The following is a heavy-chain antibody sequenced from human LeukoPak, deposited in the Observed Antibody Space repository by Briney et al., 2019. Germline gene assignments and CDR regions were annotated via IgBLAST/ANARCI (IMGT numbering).Heavy chain of an antibody. Sequence: SETLSLTCAVYGGSFSGYYWSWIRQPPGKGLEWIGEINHSGSTNYNPSLKSRVTISVDTSKNQFSLKLSSVTAADTAVYYCARRELARNFDYWGQGTLVTVSS. CDR2: INHSGST. D-gene: IGHD2/OR15-2a*01. CDR1: GGSFSGYY. CDR3: ARRELARNFDY. V-gene: IGHV4-34*01. J-gene: IGHJ4*02.